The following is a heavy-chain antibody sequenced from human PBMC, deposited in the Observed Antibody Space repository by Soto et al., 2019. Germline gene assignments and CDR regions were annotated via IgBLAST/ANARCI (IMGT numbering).Heavy chain of an antibody. CDR1: GYTFTSYG. D-gene: IGHD3-22*01. J-gene: IGHJ3*02. V-gene: IGHV1-18*04. Sequence: ASVKVSCKASGYTFTSYGISWVRQAPGQGLEWMGWISAYNGNTNYAQKLQGRVTTTTDTSTSTAYMELRSLRSDDTAVYYCARGYYYDSSPDAFDIWGQGTMVTVSS. CDR2: ISAYNGNT. CDR3: ARGYYYDSSPDAFDI.